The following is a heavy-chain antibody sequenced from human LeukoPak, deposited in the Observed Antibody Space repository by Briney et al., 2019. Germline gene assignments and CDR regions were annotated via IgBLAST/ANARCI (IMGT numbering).Heavy chain of an antibody. CDR2: IYYSAST. D-gene: IGHD6-13*01. V-gene: IGHV4-59*01. Sequence: SETLSLTCTVSGGSISSYYWSWIVQPPRKGLEWIGYIYYSASTNYNPSLKSRVTISVDTSKTQFSLQPSSVTAADTAVYYCARDSGAAGTDYWGQGTLVTVSS. J-gene: IGHJ4*02. CDR1: GGSISSYY. CDR3: ARDSGAAGTDY.